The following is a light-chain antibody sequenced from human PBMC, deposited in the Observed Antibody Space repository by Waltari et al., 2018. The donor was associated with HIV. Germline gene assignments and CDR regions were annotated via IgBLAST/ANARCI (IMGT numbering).Light chain of an antibody. CDR2: GNN. J-gene: IGLJ1*01. CDR3: GTWDDSLNGFYV. V-gene: IGLV1-44*01. CDR1: SSPIGRNA. Sequence: QSVLTQSPSASGTPGQRVTVSCSGRSSPIGRNAVSWYQLLPGTAPKLLIYGNNKRPSGVPDRFSGSKSGTSASLAISGLQPEDEADYYCGTWDDSLNGFYVFGTGTKVTVL.